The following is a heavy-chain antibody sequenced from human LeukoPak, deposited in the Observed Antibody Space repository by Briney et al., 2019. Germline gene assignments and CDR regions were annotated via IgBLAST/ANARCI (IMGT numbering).Heavy chain of an antibody. CDR3: ARGPNRWELLLTYYYGMDV. Sequence: GRSLRLSCAASGFTFSSYAMHWVRQAPGKGLEWVAVISYDGSNKYYADSVKGRFTISRDNSKNTLYLQMNSLRAEDTAVYYCARGPNRWELLLTYYYGMDVWGQGTTVTVSS. V-gene: IGHV3-30-3*01. D-gene: IGHD1-26*01. CDR2: ISYDGSNK. J-gene: IGHJ6*02. CDR1: GFTFSSYA.